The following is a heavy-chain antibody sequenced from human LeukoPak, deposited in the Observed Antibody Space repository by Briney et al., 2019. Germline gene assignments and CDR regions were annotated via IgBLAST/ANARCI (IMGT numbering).Heavy chain of an antibody. CDR2: ISISSSNI. CDR3: ARDLTYYYDSSGYYVRYGMDV. V-gene: IGHV3-21*01. CDR1: GFTFSSYS. J-gene: IGHJ6*02. D-gene: IGHD3-22*01. Sequence: GGSLRLSCAASGFTFSSYSMNWVRQAPGKGLEWVSPISISSSNIYYADSVKGRFTISRDNAKNSLYLQMNSLRAEDTAVHYCARDLTYYYDSSGYYVRYGMDVWGQGTTVTVSS.